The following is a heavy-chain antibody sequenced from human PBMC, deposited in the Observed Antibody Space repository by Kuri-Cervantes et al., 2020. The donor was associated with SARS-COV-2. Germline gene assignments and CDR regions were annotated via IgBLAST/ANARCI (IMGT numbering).Heavy chain of an antibody. J-gene: IGHJ4*02. Sequence: GESLKISCAASGFIFSRNSMSWVRLTPGKGLEWVSSISSSSSYIYYADSVKGRFTISRDNAKNSLYLQMNSLRAEDTAVYYCARERQTGDKYFDYWGQGTLVTVSS. CDR1: GFIFSRNS. V-gene: IGHV3-21*01. CDR2: ISSSSSYI. CDR3: ARERQTGDKYFDY. D-gene: IGHD7-27*01.